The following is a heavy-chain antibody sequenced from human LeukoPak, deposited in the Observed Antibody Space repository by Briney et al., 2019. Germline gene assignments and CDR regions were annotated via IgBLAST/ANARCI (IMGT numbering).Heavy chain of an antibody. Sequence: ASVKLSCKASGYPLPGHYLHWVRQAPGQGREWMGWIYPKNGGTSYAQKFQGRVTMTRDTSISTAYMELIGLRSDDTAVYYCAGPWDQVGFDPWGQGTLVSVSS. CDR3: AGPWDQVGFDP. J-gene: IGHJ5*02. V-gene: IGHV1-2*02. D-gene: IGHD1-26*01. CDR2: IYPKNGGT. CDR1: GYPLPGHY.